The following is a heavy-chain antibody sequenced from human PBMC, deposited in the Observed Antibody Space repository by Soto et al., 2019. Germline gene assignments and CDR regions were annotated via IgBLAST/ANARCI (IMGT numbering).Heavy chain of an antibody. CDR2: IYYTGTTY. J-gene: IGHJ4*02. V-gene: IGHV4-39*01. CDR1: GDSISSSESY. CDR3: ARLGGSGSYFDY. D-gene: IGHD3-10*01. Sequence: QLQLQESGPGLVKPSETLSLTCSVSGDSISSSESYWGWIRQPPGKGLEWIGNIYYTGTTYYYNPSLKSRVTISLATSKNQFSLKLSSVTAADTAVYYCARLGGSGSYFDYWGQGALVTVSS.